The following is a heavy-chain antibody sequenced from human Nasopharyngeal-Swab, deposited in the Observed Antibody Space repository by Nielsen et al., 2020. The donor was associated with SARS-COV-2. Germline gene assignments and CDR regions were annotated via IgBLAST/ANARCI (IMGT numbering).Heavy chain of an antibody. CDR2: ISYDGSNK. D-gene: IGHD2-21*02. J-gene: IGHJ6*02. CDR1: GFTFSSYG. V-gene: IGHV3-30*18. CDR3: AKNKAGGGDCYSCYYGMDV. Sequence: GGSLRLSCAASGFTFSSYGMHWVRQAPGKGLGWVAVISYDGSNKYYADSVKGRFTISRDNSKNTLYLQMNSLRAEDTAVYYCAKNKAGGGDCYSCYYGMDVWGQGTTVTVSS.